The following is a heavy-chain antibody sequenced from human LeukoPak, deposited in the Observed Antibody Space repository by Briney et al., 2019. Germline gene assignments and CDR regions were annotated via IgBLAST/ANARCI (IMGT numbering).Heavy chain of an antibody. V-gene: IGHV1-69*06. CDR1: GGTFSNYA. D-gene: IGHD6-13*01. J-gene: IGHJ4*02. Sequence: SVKVSCKASGGTFSNYALNWVRQAPGQGLEWKGGIIPIFGSTNYAQKFQGRVTITADKSTSTAYMELSSLRSEDTAVYYCASHPPIAAAIDYWGQGTLVAVSS. CDR2: IIPIFGST. CDR3: ASHPPIAAAIDY.